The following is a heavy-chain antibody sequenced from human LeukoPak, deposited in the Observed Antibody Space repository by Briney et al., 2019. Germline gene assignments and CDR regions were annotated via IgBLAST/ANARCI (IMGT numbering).Heavy chain of an antibody. Sequence: GGSLRLSCAASGFTFSSYEMNWVRQAPGKGLEWVSYISSSGSTIYYADSVKGRFTISRDNAKNSLYLQMNSLRAEDTAVYYCARENENYYGSGSYQYYYYYMDVWGKGTTVTVSS. D-gene: IGHD3-10*01. J-gene: IGHJ6*03. CDR2: ISSSGSTI. CDR3: ARENENYYGSGSYQYYYYYMDV. CDR1: GFTFSSYE. V-gene: IGHV3-48*03.